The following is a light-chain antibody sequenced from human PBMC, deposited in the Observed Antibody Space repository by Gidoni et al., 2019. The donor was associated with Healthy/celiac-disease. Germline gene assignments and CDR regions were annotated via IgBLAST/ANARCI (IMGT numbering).Light chain of an antibody. J-gene: IGKJ2*01. CDR3: QQRRKWP. CDR1: QSVSSY. Sequence: EIVLTQSPATLSLSPGERATLSCRASQSVSSYLAWYQQKSGQAPSLLIYDASNRATGIPARFSGSGSGTDFTLTISSLEPEDFAVYYCQQRRKWPLXQXTKLEIK. CDR2: DAS. V-gene: IGKV3-11*01.